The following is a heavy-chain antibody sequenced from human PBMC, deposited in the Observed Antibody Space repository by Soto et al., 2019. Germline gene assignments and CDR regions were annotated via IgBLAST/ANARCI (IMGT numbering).Heavy chain of an antibody. Sequence: PSETLSLTCTVSGGSISSYYWSWIRQPPGKGLEWIGYIYYSGSTNYNPSLKSRVTISVDTSKNLFSLKLSSVTAADTALYYCARTYGRNFDYWGQGTLVTVSS. CDR2: IYYSGST. CDR3: ARTYGRNFDY. CDR1: GGSISSYY. D-gene: IGHD3-10*01. V-gene: IGHV4-59*01. J-gene: IGHJ4*02.